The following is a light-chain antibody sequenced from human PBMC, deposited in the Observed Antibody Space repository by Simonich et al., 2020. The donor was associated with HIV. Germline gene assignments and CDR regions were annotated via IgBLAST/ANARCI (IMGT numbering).Light chain of an antibody. Sequence: DIVMTQSPDSLAVSMGARATINCKSSQSVLYSSNNKNYLAWYQQKPGQPPKLLVYCASTRESGVPDRFSGSGSGTDFTLTISSLQAEDVAVYYCQQYYGAPITFGQGTRLEIK. V-gene: IGKV4-1*01. CDR2: CAS. CDR3: QQYYGAPIT. CDR1: QSVLYSSNNKNY. J-gene: IGKJ5*01.